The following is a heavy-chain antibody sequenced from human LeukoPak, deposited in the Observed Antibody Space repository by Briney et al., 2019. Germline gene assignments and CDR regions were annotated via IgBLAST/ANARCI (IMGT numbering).Heavy chain of an antibody. Sequence: ASVKVSCKASGGTFSSYAISWVRQAPGQGLEWMGRIIPILGIANYAQKFQGRVTITADKSTSTAYMELSSLRSEDTAVYYCARDKDGYTRDYWGQGTLVTVSS. CDR3: ARDKDGYTRDY. CDR2: IIPILGIA. CDR1: GGTFSSYA. D-gene: IGHD5-24*01. J-gene: IGHJ4*02. V-gene: IGHV1-69*04.